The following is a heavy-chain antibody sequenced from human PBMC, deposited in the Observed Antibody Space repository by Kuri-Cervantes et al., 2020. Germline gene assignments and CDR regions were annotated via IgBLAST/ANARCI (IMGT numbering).Heavy chain of an antibody. CDR1: GFTFSDYY. V-gene: IGHV3-11*04. D-gene: IGHD3-16*01. CDR3: AKEGARGGDY. J-gene: IGHJ4*02. Sequence: GESLKISCAASGFTFSDYYMTWIRQAPGKGLEWTSYISGSGSTIHYADSVKGRFTISRDNAKNSLYLQMNSLRAEDTAVYYCAKEGARGGDYWGQGTLVTVSS. CDR2: ISGSGSTI.